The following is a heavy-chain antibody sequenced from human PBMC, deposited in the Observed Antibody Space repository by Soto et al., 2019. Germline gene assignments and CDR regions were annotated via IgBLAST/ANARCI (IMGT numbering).Heavy chain of an antibody. Sequence: PSETLSLTCAVYGGSLSGYYWIWIRQPPGKALEWIGEINYSGNTNYNPSLKSRVTISVDTSKNQLFLNLTSVTAADTAMYYCARHHVRGRTIAGAAEFWGQGTLVTVSS. V-gene: IGHV4-34*01. D-gene: IGHD1-26*01. CDR3: ARHHVRGRTIAGAAEF. CDR1: GGSLSGYY. CDR2: INYSGNT. J-gene: IGHJ4*02.